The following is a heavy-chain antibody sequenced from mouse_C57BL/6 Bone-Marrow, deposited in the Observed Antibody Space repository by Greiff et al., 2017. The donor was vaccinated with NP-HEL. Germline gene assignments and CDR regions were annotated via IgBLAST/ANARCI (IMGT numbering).Heavy chain of an antibody. V-gene: IGHV3-6*01. J-gene: IGHJ3*01. CDR2: ISYDGSN. Sequence: EVKLVESGPGLVKPSQSLSLTCSVTGYSITSGYYWNWIRQFPGNKLEWMGYISYDGSNNYNPSLKNRISITRDTSKNQFFLKLNSVTTEDTATYYCARAYYYVFAYWGQGTLVTVSA. CDR3: ARAYYYVFAY. D-gene: IGHD1-1*01. CDR1: GYSITSGYY.